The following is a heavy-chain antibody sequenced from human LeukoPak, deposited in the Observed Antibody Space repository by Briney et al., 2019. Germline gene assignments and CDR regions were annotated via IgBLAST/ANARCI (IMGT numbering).Heavy chain of an antibody. Sequence: GRSLRLSCLASGFTFSSYPMYWVRQAPGKGLEYVSFISINGGSTLYADSVKGRFTISRDNSKNTLYLQMSSLRAEDTAVYYCVKAYCTTTGCYPDYWGQGTLVTVS. V-gene: IGHV3-64D*06. CDR1: GFTFSSYP. D-gene: IGHD2-2*01. CDR3: VKAYCTTTGCYPDY. CDR2: ISINGGST. J-gene: IGHJ4*02.